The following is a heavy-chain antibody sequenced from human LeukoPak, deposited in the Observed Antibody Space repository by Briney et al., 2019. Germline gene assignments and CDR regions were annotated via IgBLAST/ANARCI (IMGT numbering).Heavy chain of an antibody. J-gene: IGHJ5*02. CDR3: AKDRNFDWLPSGNWFDP. D-gene: IGHD3-9*01. CDR1: GFTFDDYA. CDR2: ISWNSGSI. Sequence: GGSLRLSCAASGFTFDDYAMHWVRQAPGKGLEWVSGISWNSGSIGYADSVKGRFTISRDNAKNSLYLQMNSLRAEDTALYYCAKDRNFDWLPSGNWFDPWGQGTLVTVSS. V-gene: IGHV3-9*01.